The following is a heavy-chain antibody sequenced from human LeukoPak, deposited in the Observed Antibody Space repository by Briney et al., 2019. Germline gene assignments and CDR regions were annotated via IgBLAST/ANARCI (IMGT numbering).Heavy chain of an antibody. D-gene: IGHD3-22*01. CDR2: IYHSGST. J-gene: IGHJ3*02. CDR3: ARGLFLGDSSGYYYGDAFDI. V-gene: IGHV4-4*02. CDR1: GGSISSSNW. Sequence: PSETLSLTCAVSGGSISSSNWWSWVRQPPGKGLEWIGEIYHSGSTNYNPSLKSRVTISVDKSKNQFSLKLSSVTAADTAVYYCARGLFLGDSSGYYYGDAFDIWGQGTMVTVSS.